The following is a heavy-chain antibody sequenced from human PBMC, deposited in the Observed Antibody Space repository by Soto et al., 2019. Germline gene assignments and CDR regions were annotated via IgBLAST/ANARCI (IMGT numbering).Heavy chain of an antibody. Sequence: QVQLVQSGAEMKKPGASVKVSCKASGYNFTSFHVIWVRQAPGQGLEWMGWINPYNRNTNSTRKFQGRVTMTTDTPTSTAYMDLRSLTSDDTAVYYCARGYGDSYWGQGTLVTVFS. CDR2: INPYNRNT. J-gene: IGHJ4*02. D-gene: IGHD4-17*01. CDR3: ARGYGDSY. CDR1: GYNFTSFH. V-gene: IGHV1-18*04.